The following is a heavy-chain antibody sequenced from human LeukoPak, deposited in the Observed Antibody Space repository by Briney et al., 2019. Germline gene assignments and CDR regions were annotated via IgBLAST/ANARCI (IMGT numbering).Heavy chain of an antibody. CDR3: AKNFGPGNAFYDY. J-gene: IGHJ4*02. CDR1: GFTVSSNY. V-gene: IGHV3-53*01. D-gene: IGHD3-10*01. Sequence: GGSLRLSCAASGFTVSSNYMSWVRQAPGRGLEWVSAIDGSGHYIFYRDSVQGRFTTSRDNSRTTLFLQMNSLTAEDSAVYYCAKNFGPGNAFYDYWGQGVLVTVSS. CDR2: IDGSGHYI.